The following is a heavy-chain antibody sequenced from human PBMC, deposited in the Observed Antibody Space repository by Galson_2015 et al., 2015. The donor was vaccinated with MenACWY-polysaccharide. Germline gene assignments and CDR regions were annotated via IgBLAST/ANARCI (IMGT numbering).Heavy chain of an antibody. D-gene: IGHD3-10*01. V-gene: IGHV3-30*03. CDR3: ARGGSTYYYGSGTYYKFDS. CDR2: VSNDGSNK. J-gene: IGHJ4*02. Sequence: PGKGLEWVAVVSNDGSNKYYADSVKGRFTISRDNSKNTLYLQMNSLRAEDTAVYYCARGGSTYYYGSGTYYKFDSWGQGTLVTVSS.